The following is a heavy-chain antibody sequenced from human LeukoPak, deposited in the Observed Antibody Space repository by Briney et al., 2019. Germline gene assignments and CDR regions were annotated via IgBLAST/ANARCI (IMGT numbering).Heavy chain of an antibody. J-gene: IGHJ3*02. CDR1: GYTFTGYY. V-gene: IGHV1-2*02. D-gene: IGHD3-10*01. Sequence: ASVTVSCKASGYTFTGYYMHWVRQAPGQGLEWMGWINPNSGGTNYAQKFQGRVTMTRDTSISTAYMELSRLRSDDTAVYYCARERGLLWFGEYDAFDIWGQGTMVTVSS. CDR3: ARERGLLWFGEYDAFDI. CDR2: INPNSGGT.